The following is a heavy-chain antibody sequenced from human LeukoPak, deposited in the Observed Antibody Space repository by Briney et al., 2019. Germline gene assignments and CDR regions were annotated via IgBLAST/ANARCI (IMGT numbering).Heavy chain of an antibody. J-gene: IGHJ4*02. CDR1: GGSISSYY. CDR3: ARGSQLLWFGELLYYFDY. D-gene: IGHD3-10*01. CDR2: IYYSGST. V-gene: IGHV4-59*01. Sequence: SETLSLTCTVSGGSISSYYWSWIRQPPGKGLEWIGYIYYSGSTNYNPSLKSRVTISVDTSKNQFSLRLSSVTAADTAVYYCARGSQLLWFGELLYYFDYWGQGTLVTVSS.